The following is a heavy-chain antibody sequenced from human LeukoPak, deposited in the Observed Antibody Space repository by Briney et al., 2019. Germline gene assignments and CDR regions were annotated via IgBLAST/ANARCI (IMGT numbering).Heavy chain of an antibody. J-gene: IGHJ5*02. CDR2: INPNSGGT. CDR1: GYTFTSFD. Sequence: ASVKVSCKASGYTFTSFDINWVRQAPGQGLEWMGWINPNSGGTNYAQKFQGRVTMTRDTSISTAYMELSRLRSDDTAVYYCARVGYYDSSGKGWFDPWGQGTLVTVSS. D-gene: IGHD3-22*01. CDR3: ARVGYYDSSGKGWFDP. V-gene: IGHV1-2*02.